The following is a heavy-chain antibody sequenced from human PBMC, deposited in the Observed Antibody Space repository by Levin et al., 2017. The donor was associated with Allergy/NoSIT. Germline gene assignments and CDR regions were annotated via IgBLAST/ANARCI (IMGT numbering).Heavy chain of an antibody. CDR3: AREDGSAFDF. J-gene: IGHJ4*02. Sequence: SETLSLTCTVSGGSISGGGYHWTWIRQHPEKGLEWIGYIYYSGSTFYNPSLKSRLMISVDTSKNQSSLNVSSVTAADTAVYYCAREDGSAFDFWGQGALVTVAS. V-gene: IGHV4-31*03. CDR2: IYYSGST. D-gene: IGHD2-2*03. CDR1: GGSISGGGYH.